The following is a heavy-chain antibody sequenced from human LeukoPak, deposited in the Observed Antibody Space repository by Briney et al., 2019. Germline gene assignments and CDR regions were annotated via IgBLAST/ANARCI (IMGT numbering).Heavy chain of an antibody. V-gene: IGHV4-4*07. D-gene: IGHD3-9*01. J-gene: IGHJ4*02. CDR3: ARDEARTGYIHY. Sequence: SETLSLTCTVSGGSISSYYWRWVRQPAGKGLEWIGRIYLSGSTNYNPSLKSRITMSLDTSKNQLSLRLTSVAAADTAVYYCARDEARTGYIHYWGQGTLITVSS. CDR2: IYLSGST. CDR1: GGSISSYY.